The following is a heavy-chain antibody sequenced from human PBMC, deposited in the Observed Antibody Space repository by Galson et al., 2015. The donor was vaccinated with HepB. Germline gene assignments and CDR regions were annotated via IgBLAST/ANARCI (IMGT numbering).Heavy chain of an antibody. CDR3: ARDRGGGYPLDY. CDR1: GFTFSDYY. V-gene: IGHV3-11*01. D-gene: IGHD1-26*01. Sequence: SLRLSCAASGFTFSDYYMSWIRQAPGKGLEWVPYISSSGSTLYYADSVRGRFTISRDNAENSLYLQMNSLRAEDTAVYYCARDRGGGYPLDYWGQGNLVTVSS. J-gene: IGHJ4*02. CDR2: ISSSGSTL.